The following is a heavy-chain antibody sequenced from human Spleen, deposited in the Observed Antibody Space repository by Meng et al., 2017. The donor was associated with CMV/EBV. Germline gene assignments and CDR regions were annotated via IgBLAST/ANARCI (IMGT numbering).Heavy chain of an antibody. Sequence: SCSASGYRFIGHYIHWVLQAPGQGREWMGWISPHSDDPDYAQSFQGRVTMTRDTSISTAYMELSRLNPDDTAVYYCAREDRDGYNLDRWGQGTLVTVSS. CDR3: AREDRDGYNLDR. CDR1: GYRFIGHY. J-gene: IGHJ5*02. V-gene: IGHV1-2*02. D-gene: IGHD5-24*01. CDR2: ISPHSDDP.